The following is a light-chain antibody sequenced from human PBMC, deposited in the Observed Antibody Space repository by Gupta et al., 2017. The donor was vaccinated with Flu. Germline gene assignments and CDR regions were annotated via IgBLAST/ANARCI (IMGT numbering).Light chain of an antibody. J-gene: IGKJ1*01. CDR2: AAS. Sequence: DIQMTQFPSSLSASVGDRVTITCRASQEIKTDLGWYQQRPGKAPKRLIYAASTLQSGVPSRFSGSGSGTEFTLAISSLQPEGFATYYCLQHNVYPWTFGQGTKVEIK. V-gene: IGKV1-17*01. CDR1: QEIKTD. CDR3: LQHNVYPWT.